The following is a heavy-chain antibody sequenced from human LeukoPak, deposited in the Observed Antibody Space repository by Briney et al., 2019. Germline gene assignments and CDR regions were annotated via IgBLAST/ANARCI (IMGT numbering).Heavy chain of an antibody. CDR3: AKDRLLNCRGDCYIFDY. CDR1: GFTLRSYV. D-gene: IGHD2-21*02. CDR2: ISGSGDST. V-gene: IGHV3-23*01. J-gene: IGHJ4*02. Sequence: GGSLRLSCVASGFTLRSYVMNWVRQTPGKGLEWVSSISGSGDSTFYADSVKGRFSISRDNSKNTLYLQVNGLRTEDTTVYYCAKDRLLNCRGDCYIFDYWGQGTVVTVSS.